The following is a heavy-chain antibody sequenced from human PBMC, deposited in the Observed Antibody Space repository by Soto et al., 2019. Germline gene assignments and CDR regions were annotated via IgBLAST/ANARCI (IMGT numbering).Heavy chain of an antibody. D-gene: IGHD3-22*01. CDR1: GFTFSSYW. J-gene: IGHJ4*02. CDR2: INSDGSST. Sequence: GGSLRLSCAASGFTFSSYWMHWVRQAPGKGLVWVSRINSDGSSTSYADSVKGRFTISRDNAKNTLYLQMNSLRAEDTAVYYCARTLNRYYYDSSGYSDFDSWGQGNLVTVSS. V-gene: IGHV3-74*01. CDR3: ARTLNRYYYDSSGYSDFDS.